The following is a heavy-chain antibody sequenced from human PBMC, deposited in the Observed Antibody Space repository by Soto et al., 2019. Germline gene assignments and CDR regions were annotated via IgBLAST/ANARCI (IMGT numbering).Heavy chain of an antibody. Sequence: SLRLSCAASGFTFNSYEMDWVRQAPGKGLEWVAYISSGGTIYYTDSVKGRFTISRDNADNSLYLQMNSLRAEDTAVYYCARAPDYYDSSGRFDVFDIWGQGTPVTVSS. J-gene: IGHJ3*02. CDR3: ARAPDYYDSSGRFDVFDI. CDR1: GFTFNSYE. CDR2: ISSGGTI. V-gene: IGHV3-48*03. D-gene: IGHD3-22*01.